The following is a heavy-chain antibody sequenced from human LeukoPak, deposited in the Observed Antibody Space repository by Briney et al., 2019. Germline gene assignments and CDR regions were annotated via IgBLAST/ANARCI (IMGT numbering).Heavy chain of an antibody. Sequence: ASVKVSCKASGYTFTSYYMHWVRQAPGQGLEWMGGIIPIFGTANYAQKFQGRVTITADESTSTAYMELSSLRSEDTAVYYCARGYAPQAFDIWGQGTMVTVSS. CDR1: GYTFTSYY. D-gene: IGHD3-16*01. CDR2: IIPIFGTA. CDR3: ARGYAPQAFDI. J-gene: IGHJ3*02. V-gene: IGHV1-69*13.